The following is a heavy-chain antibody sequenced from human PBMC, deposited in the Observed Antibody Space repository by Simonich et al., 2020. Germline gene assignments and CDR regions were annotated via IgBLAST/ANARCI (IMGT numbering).Heavy chain of an antibody. CDR2: IYYSGST. CDR3: ARRPRLTNFADAFDI. V-gene: IGHV4-39*01. Sequence: QLQLQESGPGLVKPSETLSLTCTVSGGSISSSSYYWGWIRQPPGKGREWIGSIYYSGSTNYNPTHNMRVPISVDTSKNQFSLKLSSVTAADTAVYYCARRPRLTNFADAFDIWGQGTMVTVSS. D-gene: IGHD4-4*01. J-gene: IGHJ3*02. CDR1: GGSISSSSYY.